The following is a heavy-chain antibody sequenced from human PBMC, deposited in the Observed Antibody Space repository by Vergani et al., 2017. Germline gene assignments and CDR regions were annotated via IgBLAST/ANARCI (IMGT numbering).Heavy chain of an antibody. D-gene: IGHD4-11*01. CDR3: ARVNTETNGHLYYYYYMDF. Sequence: QVQLQQWGGGLLKPSETLSLTCVVNGGSFTSYHWTWIRPSPGEGLEWVGDIDHTGRPDYNPSLKSRLTMSVDKSRNQFSLTLNSVTATDTAIYFCARVNTETNGHLYYYYYMDFWGQGTAVTVS. CDR2: IDHTGRP. CDR1: GGSFTSYH. J-gene: IGHJ6*03. V-gene: IGHV4-34*01.